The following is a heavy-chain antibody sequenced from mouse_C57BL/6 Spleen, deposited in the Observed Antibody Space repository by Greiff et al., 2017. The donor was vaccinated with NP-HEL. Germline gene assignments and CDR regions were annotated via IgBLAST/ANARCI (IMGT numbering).Heavy chain of an antibody. D-gene: IGHD4-1*01. V-gene: IGHV5-2*03. Sequence: EVKVEESGGGLVQPGESLKLSCESNEYEFPSHDMSWVRKTPEKRLELVAAINSDGGSTYYPDTMERRFIISRDNTKKTLYLKMSSLRSEDTALYYCARHGGVGRGWYFDVWGTGTTVTVSS. J-gene: IGHJ1*03. CDR3: ARHGGVGRGWYFDV. CDR2: INSDGGST. CDR1: EYEFPSHD.